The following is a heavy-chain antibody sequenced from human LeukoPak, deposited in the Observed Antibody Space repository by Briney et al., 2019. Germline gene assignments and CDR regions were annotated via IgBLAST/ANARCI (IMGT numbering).Heavy chain of an antibody. CDR1: GFTFSSYS. Sequence: GSLRLSCAASGFTFSSYSMNWVRQAPGKGLEWIGRIYTSGSTNYNPSLKSRVTMSVDTSKNQFSLKLSSVTAADTAVYYCARERGGAYCGGNCYYFGYWGQGTLVTVSS. CDR3: ARERGGAYCGGNCYYFGY. V-gene: IGHV4-4*07. CDR2: IYTSGST. J-gene: IGHJ4*02. D-gene: IGHD2-21*01.